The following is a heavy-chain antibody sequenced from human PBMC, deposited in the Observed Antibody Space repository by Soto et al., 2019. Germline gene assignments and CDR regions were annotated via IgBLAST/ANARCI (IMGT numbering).Heavy chain of an antibody. CDR3: ARDNGCGESDV. D-gene: IGHD3-10*01. J-gene: IGHJ6*01. Sequence: QVQLVQSGAEVQKPGASVKVSSKAPGYSFTSHGISWVRQAPGQGLEWMGWISAYNGNTNNAQKLQGRVTMTKDTATSTDSMELMSLRSDDTAVYYCARDNGCGESDVWGQGTTVTLSS. V-gene: IGHV1-18*01. CDR2: ISAYNGNT. CDR1: GYSFTSHG.